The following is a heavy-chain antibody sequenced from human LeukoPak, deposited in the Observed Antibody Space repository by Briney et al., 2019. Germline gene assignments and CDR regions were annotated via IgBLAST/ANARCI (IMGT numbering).Heavy chain of an antibody. V-gene: IGHV3-30*02. CDR2: IRYDGSDK. Sequence: PGGSLRLSCAASGFTFSSYGMHWVRQAPGKGLEWVAFIRYDGSDKYYAYSVKGRFTISRDNAKKSLYLQMNSLRAEDTAVYYCARGRYDSRIFDYWGQGTLVTVSS. CDR3: ARGRYDSRIFDY. D-gene: IGHD3-22*01. CDR1: GFTFSSYG. J-gene: IGHJ4*02.